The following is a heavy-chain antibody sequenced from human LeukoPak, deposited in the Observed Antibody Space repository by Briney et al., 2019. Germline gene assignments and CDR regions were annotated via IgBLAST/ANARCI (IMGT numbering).Heavy chain of an antibody. CDR1: GFTFSSYA. J-gene: IGHJ4*02. Sequence: GGSLRLSCAASGFTFSSYAMSWVRQAPGKGLEWVSAISGSGGSTYYADSVKGRFTISRDNSKNTLYLQMNSLRAEDTAVYYCAISRCSGGSCPSDYWGQGTLVTVSS. CDR2: ISGSGGST. V-gene: IGHV3-23*01. D-gene: IGHD2-15*01. CDR3: AISRCSGGSCPSDY.